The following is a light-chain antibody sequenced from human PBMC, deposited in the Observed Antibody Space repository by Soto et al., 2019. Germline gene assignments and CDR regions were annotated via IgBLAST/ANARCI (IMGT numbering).Light chain of an antibody. J-gene: IGKJ1*01. CDR2: WAS. V-gene: IGKV4-1*01. CDR1: QNILYSSNNKNY. CDR3: QQYYTSPTWT. Sequence: DIVMTQSPASLAVSLGGRATINCKSSQNILYSSNNKNYLAWYQQKPGQPPKLLIYWASTRESGVPDRFSGSGSGTDFTLTISSLQAEDVAIYYCQQYYTSPTWTFGQGTKVDI.